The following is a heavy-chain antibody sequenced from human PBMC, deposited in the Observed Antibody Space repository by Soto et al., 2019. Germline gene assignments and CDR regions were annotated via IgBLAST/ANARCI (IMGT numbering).Heavy chain of an antibody. CDR1: GYTFTSYG. J-gene: IGHJ6*02. Sequence: QVQLVQSGAEVKKPGASVKVSCKASGYTFTSYGISWVRQAPGQGLEWMGWISAYNGNTKYSQKFQGRVTITRDTSASTAYMELSSLRSEDTAVYYCARANYDFWSGYRTTGMDVWGQGTTVTVSS. CDR2: ISAYNGNT. V-gene: IGHV1-18*04. D-gene: IGHD3-3*01. CDR3: ARANYDFWSGYRTTGMDV.